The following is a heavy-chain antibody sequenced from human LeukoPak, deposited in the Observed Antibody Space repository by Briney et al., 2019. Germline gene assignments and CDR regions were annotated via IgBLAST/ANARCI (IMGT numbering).Heavy chain of an antibody. CDR1: GYTFTSYG. Sequence: ASVKVSCKASGYTFTSYGISWVRQAPGQGLEWMGWISAYNGNTNYAQKLQGRVTMTTDTSTSTAYMELRSLRSDDTAVYYCARGTTYSSGWYSRGVIDYWGQGTLVTVSS. V-gene: IGHV1-18*01. D-gene: IGHD6-19*01. J-gene: IGHJ4*02. CDR2: ISAYNGNT. CDR3: ARGTTYSSGWYSRGVIDY.